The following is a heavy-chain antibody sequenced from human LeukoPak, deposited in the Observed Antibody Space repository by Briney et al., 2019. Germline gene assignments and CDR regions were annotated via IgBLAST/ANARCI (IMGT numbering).Heavy chain of an antibody. D-gene: IGHD3-10*01. CDR1: EFVFSDYY. CDR2: ISDSGSTI. Sequence: GGSLRLSCAASEFVFSDYYMNWIRQAPGKGLEWVSYISDSGSTIYYADSVKGRFTISWDNAKNSLYLQMNSLRAEDTAVYYCAREMEGDYGSGTFFDHWGQGNMVTVSS. V-gene: IGHV3-11*01. J-gene: IGHJ4*02. CDR3: AREMEGDYGSGTFFDH.